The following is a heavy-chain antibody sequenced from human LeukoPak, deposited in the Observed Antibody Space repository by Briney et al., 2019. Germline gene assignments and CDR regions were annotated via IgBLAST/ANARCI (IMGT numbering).Heavy chain of an antibody. D-gene: IGHD6-6*01. CDR2: IYSGGST. V-gene: IGHV3-53*01. J-gene: IGHJ6*03. Sequence: PGGSLRLSCAASGFTVSSNYMSWVRQAPGKGLEWVSVIYSGGSTYYADSVKGRFTISRDNSKNTLYLQMNSLRAEDTAVYYCAKGYSSSYYYYYYMDVWGKGTTVTVSS. CDR1: GFTVSSNY. CDR3: AKGYSSSYYYYYYMDV.